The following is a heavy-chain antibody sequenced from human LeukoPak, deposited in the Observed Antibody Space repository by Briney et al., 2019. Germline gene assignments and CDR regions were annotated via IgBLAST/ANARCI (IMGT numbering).Heavy chain of an antibody. CDR3: AREERGAVAGSYYFDY. V-gene: IGHV4-59*01. CDR1: GGSISSYY. Sequence: SETLSLTCTVSGGSISSYYWSWVRQPPGKGREWIGYIYYSGSTNYNPSLKSRVTISVDTSKNQFSLKLSSVTAADTAVYYCAREERGAVAGSYYFDYWGQGTLVTVSS. J-gene: IGHJ4*02. CDR2: IYYSGST. D-gene: IGHD6-19*01.